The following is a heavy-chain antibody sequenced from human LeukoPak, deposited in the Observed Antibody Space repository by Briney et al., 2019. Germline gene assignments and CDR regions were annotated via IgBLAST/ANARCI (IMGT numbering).Heavy chain of an antibody. CDR3: ARDESLDAFDI. CDR1: GGSISSGSYY. CDR2: IYTSGST. J-gene: IGHJ3*02. V-gene: IGHV4-61*02. Sequence: ASETLSLTCTVSGGSISSGSYYWSGIRQPAGKGLEWIGRIYTSGSTNYNPSLKSRVTISVDTSKNQFSLKLSSVTAADTAVYYCARDESLDAFDIWGQGTMVTVSS.